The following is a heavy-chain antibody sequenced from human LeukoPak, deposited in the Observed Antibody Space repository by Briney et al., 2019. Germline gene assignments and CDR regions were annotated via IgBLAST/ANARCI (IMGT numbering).Heavy chain of an antibody. V-gene: IGHV4-30-4*08. J-gene: IGHJ4*02. CDR2: IYYSGST. Sequence: SETLSPTCTVSGGSIISSAYYWSWIRQPPGKGLEWIGYIYYSGSTYYNPSLKSRVTISLDTSKNQFSLKLSSVTAADTAVYYCVRTEVSSGSEDYWGQGTLVTVSS. CDR3: VRTEVSSGSEDY. D-gene: IGHD6-19*01. CDR1: GGSIISSAYY.